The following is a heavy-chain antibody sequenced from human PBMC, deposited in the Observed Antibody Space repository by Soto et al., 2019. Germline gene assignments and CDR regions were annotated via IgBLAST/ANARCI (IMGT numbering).Heavy chain of an antibody. D-gene: IGHD2-2*01. CDR3: ARDRRYCSSTSCAHNYYYYGMDV. V-gene: IGHV4-31*03. CDR2: IYYSGST. J-gene: IGHJ6*02. CDR1: GGSISSGGYY. Sequence: QVQLQESGPGLVKPSQTLSLTCTVSGGSISSGGYYWSWIRQHPGKGLEWIGYIYYSGSTYDNPSLQSRVTISVDTSKNQFSLKLSSVTAADTAVDYCARDRRYCSSTSCAHNYYYYGMDVWGQGTTVTVSS.